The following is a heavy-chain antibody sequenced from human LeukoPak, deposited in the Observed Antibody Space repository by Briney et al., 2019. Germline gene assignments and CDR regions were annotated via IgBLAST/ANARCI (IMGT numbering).Heavy chain of an antibody. V-gene: IGHV1-2*02. CDR1: GYTFTGYY. Sequence: ASVKVSCKASGYTFTGYYMHWVRQVPGQGLEWMGWINPNSGGTNYAQKFQGRVTMTRDTSISTAYMELSRLRSDDTAVYYCATPRDTATTADAFDIWGQGTMVTVSS. CDR3: ATPRDTATTADAFDI. J-gene: IGHJ3*02. CDR2: INPNSGGT. D-gene: IGHD5-18*01.